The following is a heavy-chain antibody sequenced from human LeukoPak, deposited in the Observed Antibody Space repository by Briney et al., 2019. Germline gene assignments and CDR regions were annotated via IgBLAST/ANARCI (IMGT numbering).Heavy chain of an antibody. CDR2: IKQDGSEK. CDR1: GFSFSSYW. Sequence: GGSLRLSCAASGFSFSSYWMSWVRQAPGKGLDWVANIKQDGSEKYYVDSVKGRFTISRDNAKNSLYLQMNSLRAEDTAVYYCARATGVQLWYPWYFDYWGQGTLVTVSS. CDR3: ARATGVQLWYPWYFDY. D-gene: IGHD5-18*01. V-gene: IGHV3-7*01. J-gene: IGHJ4*02.